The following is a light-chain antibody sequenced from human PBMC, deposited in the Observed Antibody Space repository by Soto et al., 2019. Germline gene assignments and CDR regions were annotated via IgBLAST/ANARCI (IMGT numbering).Light chain of an antibody. CDR1: QSVSSN. CDR2: GAS. J-gene: IGKJ2*01. CDR3: QQYNSYSRYT. V-gene: IGKV3-15*01. Sequence: EIVMTQSPATLSVSPGERATLSCRASQSVSSNLAWYQQKPGQAPRLLIYGASTRATGIPARFSGSGSGTEFTLTISSLQSEDFATYYCQQYNSYSRYTFGQGTKLEIK.